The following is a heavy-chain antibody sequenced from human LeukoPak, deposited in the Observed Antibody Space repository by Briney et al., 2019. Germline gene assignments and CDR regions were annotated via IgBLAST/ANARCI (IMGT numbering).Heavy chain of an antibody. J-gene: IGHJ4*02. D-gene: IGHD4-17*01. Sequence: PSETLSITCAVYGGSFSGYYWSWIRQPPGKGLEWIGEINHSETTNYNPSLKSRVTISLDTSKSQFSLKLNSVTAADTAVYYCARCGSTVPTDYFDYWSQGTLVTVSS. CDR2: INHSETT. V-gene: IGHV4-34*01. CDR1: GGSFSGYY. CDR3: ARCGSTVPTDYFDY.